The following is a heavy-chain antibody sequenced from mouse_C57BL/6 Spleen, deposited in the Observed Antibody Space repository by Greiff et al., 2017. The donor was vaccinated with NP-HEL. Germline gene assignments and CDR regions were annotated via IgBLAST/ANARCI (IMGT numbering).Heavy chain of an antibody. CDR2: IDPSDSYT. J-gene: IGHJ2*01. Sequence: QVQLQQPGAELVKPGASVKLSCKASGYTFTSYWMQWVKQRPGQGLEWIGEIDPSDSYTNYNQKFKGKATLTVDTSSSTAYMQLSSLTSEDSAVYYCASHPYWGQGTTLTVPS. CDR1: GYTFTSYW. CDR3: ASHPY. V-gene: IGHV1-50*01.